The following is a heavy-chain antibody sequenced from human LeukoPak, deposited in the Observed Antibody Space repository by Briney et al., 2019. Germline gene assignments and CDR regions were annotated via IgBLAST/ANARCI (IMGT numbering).Heavy chain of an antibody. V-gene: IGHV3-7*01. CDR2: IKQDGSEK. CDR1: GFAFSSYW. Sequence: PGRSLRLSCAASGFAFSSYWMIWVRQAPAKGLEWVANIKQDGSEKYYVDSVKGRFTISRDNAKNSLYLQMNSLRAEDTAMYYCARLHYLTLRDFGWSADYWGQGTLVTVSS. D-gene: IGHD3-9*01. CDR3: ARLHYLTLRDFGWSADY. J-gene: IGHJ4*02.